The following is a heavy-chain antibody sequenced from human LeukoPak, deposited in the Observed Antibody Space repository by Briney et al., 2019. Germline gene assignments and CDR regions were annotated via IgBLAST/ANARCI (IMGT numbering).Heavy chain of an antibody. V-gene: IGHV4-59*08. Sequence: SETLSLTCTVSGGSIRHNYWSWIRQPPGKGLEWIGYISSSGSTNYNPSLQSRVTMSVDTSKNQFSLNLSSVTAADTALYYCARHLRKETHSYYFDFWGQGTLVTVSS. CDR1: GGSIRHNY. CDR3: ARHLRKETHSYYFDF. D-gene: IGHD3-10*01. CDR2: ISSSGST. J-gene: IGHJ4*02.